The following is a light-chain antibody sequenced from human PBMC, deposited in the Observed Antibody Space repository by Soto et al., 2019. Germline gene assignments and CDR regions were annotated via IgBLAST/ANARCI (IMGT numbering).Light chain of an antibody. Sequence: DIQMTQSPSSLSASVGDRVTITCRASQSISRHLNWYQQKAGKAPKLLIYAAFSLQGGVPSRFSGSGSGTDFTLTISSLQPEDIATYYCQQSDSITWTFGQGTKVEI. J-gene: IGKJ1*01. CDR3: QQSDSITWT. V-gene: IGKV1-39*01. CDR2: AAF. CDR1: QSISRH.